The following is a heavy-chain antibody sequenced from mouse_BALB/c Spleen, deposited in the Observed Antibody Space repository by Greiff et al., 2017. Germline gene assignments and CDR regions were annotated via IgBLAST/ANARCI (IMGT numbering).Heavy chain of an antibody. D-gene: IGHD2-14*01. J-gene: IGHJ4*01. CDR3: ARQGYRYEDAMDY. CDR2: ISSGGSYT. CDR1: GFTFSSYG. Sequence: EVQVVESGGDLVKPGGSLKLSCAASGFTFSSYGMSWVRQTPDKRLEWVATISSGGSYTYYPDSVKGRFTISRDNAKNTLYLQMSSLKSEDTAMYYCARQGYRYEDAMDYWGQGTSVTVSS. V-gene: IGHV5-6*01.